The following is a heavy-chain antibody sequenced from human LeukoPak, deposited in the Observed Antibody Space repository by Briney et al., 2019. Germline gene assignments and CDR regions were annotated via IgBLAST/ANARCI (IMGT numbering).Heavy chain of an antibody. J-gene: IGHJ3*02. V-gene: IGHV3-23*01. D-gene: IGHD3-16*01. CDR1: GFTFSSYA. Sequence: GGSLRLSCAASGFTFSSYAMSWVRQAPGKGLEWVSAISGSGGSTYYADSVKGRFTISRDNSKNTLYLQMNSLRAEDTAVYYCAKVRTPLRLGEVWPDAFDIWGQGTMATVSS. CDR2: ISGSGGST. CDR3: AKVRTPLRLGEVWPDAFDI.